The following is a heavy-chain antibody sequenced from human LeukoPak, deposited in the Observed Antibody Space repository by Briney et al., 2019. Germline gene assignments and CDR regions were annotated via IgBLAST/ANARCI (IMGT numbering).Heavy chain of an antibody. Sequence: RASVKVSCKASGGTFSSYAISWVRQAPGQGLEWMGGIIPIFGTANYAQKFQGRVTITADESTSTAYMELSSLRSEDTAVYYCARERGGLGNAFDIWGQGTMVTVSS. J-gene: IGHJ3*02. CDR1: GGTFSSYA. CDR3: ARERGGLGNAFDI. D-gene: IGHD3/OR15-3a*01. CDR2: IIPIFGTA. V-gene: IGHV1-69*13.